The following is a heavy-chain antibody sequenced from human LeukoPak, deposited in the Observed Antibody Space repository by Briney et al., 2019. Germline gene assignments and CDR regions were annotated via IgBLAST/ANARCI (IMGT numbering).Heavy chain of an antibody. CDR1: NGSISGYY. CDR2: IYSSGNA. CDR3: ARGRRVDAAMLSD. V-gene: IGHV4-59*01. Sequence: SETPSLTCSVSNGSISGYYWAWIRQPPGKGLEWIAYIYSSGNANYNPSLKSRVTISIDTSGNQMSLKLNSVTAADTAVYYCARGRRVDAAMLSDWGQGTLVTVSS. D-gene: IGHD5-18*01. J-gene: IGHJ4*02.